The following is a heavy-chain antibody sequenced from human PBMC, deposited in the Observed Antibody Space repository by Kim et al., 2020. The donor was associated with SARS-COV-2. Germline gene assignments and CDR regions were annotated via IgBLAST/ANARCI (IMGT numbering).Heavy chain of an antibody. CDR2: GRT. Sequence: GRTNYNPALKSRVTLSVDTSKNQFSLKLSSVTAADTAVYYCARRPAGVDWWGQGTPVTVSS. CDR3: ARRPAGVDW. J-gene: IGHJ4*02. V-gene: IGHV4-34*01.